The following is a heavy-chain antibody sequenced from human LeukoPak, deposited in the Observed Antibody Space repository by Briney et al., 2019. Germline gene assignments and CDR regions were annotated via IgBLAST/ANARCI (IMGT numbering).Heavy chain of an antibody. CDR1: GFTFDDYA. V-gene: IGHV3-9*01. CDR3: HVDTQLWWDDAFDI. Sequence: GGSLRLSCAASGFTFDDYAMHWVRQAPGKGLEWVSGISWNSGSIGYADSVKGRFTISRDNAKNSLYLQMNSLRAEDTAVYYCHVDTQLWWDDAFDIWGQGTMVTVSS. D-gene: IGHD5-18*01. CDR2: ISWNSGSI. J-gene: IGHJ3*02.